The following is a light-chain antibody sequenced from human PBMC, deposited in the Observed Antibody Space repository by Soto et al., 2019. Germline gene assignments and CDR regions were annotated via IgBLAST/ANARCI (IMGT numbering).Light chain of an antibody. CDR3: QHYNSYSEA. Sequence: IQVTQSPSTLSASVGDRVSITFRASQSISSWLAWYQQKPGKAPKLLIYKASTLKSGVPSRFSGSGSGTEFTLTISSLQPDDFATYSCQHYNSYSEAFGQGTKVDI. CDR1: QSISSW. J-gene: IGKJ1*01. V-gene: IGKV1-5*03. CDR2: KAS.